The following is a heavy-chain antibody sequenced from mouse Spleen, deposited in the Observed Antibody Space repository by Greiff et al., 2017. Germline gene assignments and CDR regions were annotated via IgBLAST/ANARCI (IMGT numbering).Heavy chain of an antibody. J-gene: IGHJ4*01. V-gene: IGHV1-7*01. D-gene: IGHD2-3*01. CDR3: ARPHDGYYAMDY. CDR1: GYTFTSYW. Sequence: QVQLQQSGAELAKPGASVKLSCKASGYTFTSYWMHWVNQRPGQGLEWIGYINPSSGYNKYNQKFKDKATLTADKSSSTAYMQLSSLTYEDSAVYYCARPHDGYYAMDYWGQGTSVTVSS. CDR2: INPSSGYN.